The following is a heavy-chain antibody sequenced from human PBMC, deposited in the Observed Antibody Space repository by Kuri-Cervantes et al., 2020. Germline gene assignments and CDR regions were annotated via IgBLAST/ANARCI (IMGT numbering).Heavy chain of an antibody. V-gene: IGHV4-34*01. CDR2: INHSGST. CDR3: ARGRVRDFDY. J-gene: IGHJ4*02. D-gene: IGHD4-11*01. Sequence: ESLKISCAVYGGSFSGYYWSWIRQPPGKGLEWIGEINHSGSTNYNPSLKSRVTISVDTSKNQFSLKLSSVTAADTAVYYCARGRVRDFDYWGQGTLVTVSS. CDR1: GGSFSGYY.